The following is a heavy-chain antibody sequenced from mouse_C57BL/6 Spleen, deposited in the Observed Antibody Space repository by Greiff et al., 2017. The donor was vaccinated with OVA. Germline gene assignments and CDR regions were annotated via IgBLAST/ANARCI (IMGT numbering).Heavy chain of an antibody. Sequence: QVTLKESGPGILQPSQTLSLTCSFSGFSLSTSNMGIGWIRQPSGKGLEWLAHSWWNDDKYYNPFLKSRLTITKDTSNSQVFLKITSVDTADTATYYCAQKGSDGYYVDYWGQGTTLTVSS. D-gene: IGHD2-3*01. CDR3: AQKGSDGYYVDY. CDR2: SWWNDDK. CDR1: GFSLSTSNMG. V-gene: IGHV8-5*01. J-gene: IGHJ2*01.